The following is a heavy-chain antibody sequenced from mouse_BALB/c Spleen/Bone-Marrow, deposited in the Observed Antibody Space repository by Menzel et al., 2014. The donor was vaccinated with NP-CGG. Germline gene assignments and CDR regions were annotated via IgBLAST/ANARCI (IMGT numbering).Heavy chain of an antibody. V-gene: IGHV2-9*02. CDR3: ARTARATTWFAY. D-gene: IGHD3-2*01. CDR2: IWADGST. CDR1: GFSLTSYG. J-gene: IGHJ3*01. Sequence: VMLVESGPGLVAPSQSLSITCTVSGFSLTSYGVHWVRQPPGKGLEWLGVIWADGSTNYNSALMSRLSISKDNSKNQVFLKMNSLQTDDTAMYYCARTARATTWFAYWGQGTLVTVSA.